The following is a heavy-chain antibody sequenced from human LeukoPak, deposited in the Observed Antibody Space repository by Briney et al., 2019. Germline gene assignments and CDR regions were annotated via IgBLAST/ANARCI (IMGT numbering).Heavy chain of an antibody. CDR1: AGSISSYN. CDR3: ARSAVAGNDY. CDR2: IYYSVRT. V-gene: IGHV4-59*01. D-gene: IGHD6-19*01. J-gene: IGHJ4*02. Sequence: SETLSLTCTGSAGSISSYNWSWLRPPPGQGLEWVGYIYYSVRTNYHPSLKTRVTISRNTSKTQFSLKLSSVTAADTAVYYCARSAVAGNDYWGQGTLVTVSS.